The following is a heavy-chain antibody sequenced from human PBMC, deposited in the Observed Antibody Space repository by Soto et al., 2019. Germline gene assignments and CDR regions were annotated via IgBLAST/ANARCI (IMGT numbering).Heavy chain of an antibody. D-gene: IGHD3-10*01. CDR1: GGSIISCDYY. Sequence: LSLTCTVSGGSIISCDYYWSWIRQPPGKGLEWVSSISSGSSYIYYADSVKGRFTISRDNAKNSLYLQMNSLRAEDTAVYYCARSSGGSGKLWNYYGLDVWGQGTTVTVSS. V-gene: IGHV3-11*06. CDR2: ISSGSSYI. CDR3: ARSSGGSGKLWNYYGLDV. J-gene: IGHJ6*02.